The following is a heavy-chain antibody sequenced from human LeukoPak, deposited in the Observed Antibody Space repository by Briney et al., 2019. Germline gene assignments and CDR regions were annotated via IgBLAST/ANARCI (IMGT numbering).Heavy chain of an antibody. CDR1: GGSISSSSYY. V-gene: IGHV4-61*05. Sequence: SETLSLTCTVSGGSISSSSYYWSWIRQPPGKGLEWIGYIYYSGSTNYNPSLKSRVTISVDTSKNQFSLKLSSVTAADTAVYYCARFSGYYAHAFDIWGQGTMVTVSS. CDR3: ARFSGYYAHAFDI. CDR2: IYYSGST. D-gene: IGHD3-3*01. J-gene: IGHJ3*02.